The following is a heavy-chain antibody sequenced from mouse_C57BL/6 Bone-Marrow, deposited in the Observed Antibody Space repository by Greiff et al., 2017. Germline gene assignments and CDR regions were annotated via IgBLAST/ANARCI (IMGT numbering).Heavy chain of an antibody. J-gene: IGHJ2*01. V-gene: IGHV5-4*01. CDR2: ISDGGSYT. CDR3: AREREYYGYFDY. Sequence: EVMLVESGGGLVKPGGSLKLSCAASGFTFSSYAMSWVRQTPEKRLEWVATISDGGSYTYYPDNVKGRFTISRDNAKNNLYLQMSHLKSEDTAMYSCAREREYYGYFDYWGQGTTLTVSS. D-gene: IGHD1-1*01. CDR1: GFTFSSYA.